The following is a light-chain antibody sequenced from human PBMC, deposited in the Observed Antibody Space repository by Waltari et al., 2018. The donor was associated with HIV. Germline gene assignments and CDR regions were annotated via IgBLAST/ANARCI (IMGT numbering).Light chain of an antibody. Sequence: QSALSPPAAVPGSPAPSITLSCTATSSQLGGSHYVSWYQQHPGKAPKLMIYYVSNRPSGVSNRFSGSDSGNTASLTISGLQAEDEADYYCSSYTSSSTLEVFGGGTKLTVL. J-gene: IGLJ3*02. CDR2: YVS. V-gene: IGLV2-14*03. CDR1: SSQLGGSHY. CDR3: SSYTSSSTLEV.